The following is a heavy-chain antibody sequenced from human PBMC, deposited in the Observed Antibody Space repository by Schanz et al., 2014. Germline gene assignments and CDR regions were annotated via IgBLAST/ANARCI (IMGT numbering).Heavy chain of an antibody. V-gene: IGHV3-7*01. J-gene: IGHJ4*02. CDR2: IKLDGSEK. D-gene: IGHD6-19*01. Sequence: EVQLVESGGGLIQPGGSLRLSCAVSGFSVSTNYMSWARQAPGEGLVWVANIKLDGSEKYYVDSVKGRFTISRDNAKNSLYLQMNSLTAEDTAVYYCARKTDSSGTGDYWGQGTLVTVSS. CDR1: GFSVSTNY. CDR3: ARKTDSSGTGDY.